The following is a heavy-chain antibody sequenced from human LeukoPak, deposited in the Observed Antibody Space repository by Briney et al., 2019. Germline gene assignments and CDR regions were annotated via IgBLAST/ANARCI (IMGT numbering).Heavy chain of an antibody. D-gene: IGHD3-3*01. J-gene: IGHJ5*02. CDR1: GYSISSGYY. CDR2: IYHSGST. V-gene: IGHV4-38-2*02. Sequence: PSKTLSLTCTVSGYSISSGYYWGWIRQPPGKGLEWIGSIYHSGSTYYNPSLKSRVTISVDTSKNQFSLKLSSVTAADTAVYYCARDGLYYDSWSGYSLDPKNWFDPWGQGTLVTVSS. CDR3: ARDGLYYDSWSGYSLDPKNWFDP.